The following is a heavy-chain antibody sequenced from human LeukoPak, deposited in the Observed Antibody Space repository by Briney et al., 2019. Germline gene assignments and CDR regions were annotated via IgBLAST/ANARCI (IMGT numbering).Heavy chain of an antibody. V-gene: IGHV1-18*01. CDR2: ISAYNGNT. CDR3: ARIHSITMIEDMDV. CDR1: GYTFTSYG. J-gene: IGHJ6*02. Sequence: ASVKVSCKASGYTFTSYGISWVRQAPGQGLEWMGWISAYNGNTNYAQKLQGRVTMTTDTSTSTAYMELRSLRSDDTAVYYCARIHSITMIEDMDVWGQGTTVTVSS. D-gene: IGHD3-22*01.